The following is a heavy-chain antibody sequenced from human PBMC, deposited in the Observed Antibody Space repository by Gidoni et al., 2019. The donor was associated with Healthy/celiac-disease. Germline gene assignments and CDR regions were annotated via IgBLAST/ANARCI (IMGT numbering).Heavy chain of an antibody. CDR1: GFTFRSYA. CDR2: ISGSGGST. J-gene: IGHJ4*02. D-gene: IGHD1-1*01. V-gene: IGHV3-23*04. CDR3: AKVLNWNDVGGFDY. Sequence: EVQLVESGGGLVQPGRSLRLSCAASGFTFRSYAMSWVRQAPGKGLEWVSAISGSGGSTYYADAVKGRFTISRDNSKNTLYLQMNSLRAEDTAVYYCAKVLNWNDVGGFDYWGQGTLVTVSS.